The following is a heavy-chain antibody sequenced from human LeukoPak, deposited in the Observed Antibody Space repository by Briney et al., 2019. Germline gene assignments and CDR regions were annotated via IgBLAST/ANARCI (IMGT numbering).Heavy chain of an antibody. D-gene: IGHD1-26*01. V-gene: IGHV1-18*01. CDR1: GYTFNTYG. CDR2: ISTFNGNT. CDR3: ARVQGWELFDAFDI. J-gene: IGHJ3*02. Sequence: ASVKVSCKASGYTFNTYGISWVRQAPGQGLEWMGWISTFNGNTNYAQKFQGRVTMTADTSTSTAYMELRSLRSDDTAVYYCARVQGWELFDAFDIWGQGTMVTVSS.